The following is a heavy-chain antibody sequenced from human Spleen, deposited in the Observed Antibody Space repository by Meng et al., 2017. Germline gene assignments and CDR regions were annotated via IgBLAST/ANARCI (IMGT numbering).Heavy chain of an antibody. CDR3: ARVSRIAVAGTLYYYYYGMDV. Sequence: ASVKVSCKSSGYTFTSYAINWVRQAPGQGLEWMGIINPIGGTTNYAQKFHGRVNMTRDTATSIVYMELSGLRSEDTAVYYCARVSRIAVAGTLYYYYYGMDVWGQGTTVTVSS. CDR2: INPIGGTT. J-gene: IGHJ6*02. CDR1: GYTFTSYA. D-gene: IGHD6-19*01. V-gene: IGHV1-46*01.